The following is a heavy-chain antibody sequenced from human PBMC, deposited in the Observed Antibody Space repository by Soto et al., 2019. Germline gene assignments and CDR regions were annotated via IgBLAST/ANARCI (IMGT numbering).Heavy chain of an antibody. CDR3: AREDSWYFDL. CDR1: GGSISSGGYY. J-gene: IGHJ2*01. CDR2: IYYSGST. D-gene: IGHD2-15*01. Sequence: SSETLSLTCTVSGGSISSGGYYWSWIRQHPGKGLEWIGYIYYSGSTYYNPSLKSRVTISVDTSKNQFSLKLSSVTAADTAVYYCAREDSWYFDLWGRGTLVTVS. V-gene: IGHV4-31*03.